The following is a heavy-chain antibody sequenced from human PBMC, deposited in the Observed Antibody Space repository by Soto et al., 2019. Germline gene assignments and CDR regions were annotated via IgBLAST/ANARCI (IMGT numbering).Heavy chain of an antibody. Sequence: GGSLRLSCAASRFTFSNAWMTWVRQAPGKGLEWVGRIKTKTDGGTTDYAAPVKGRFTISRDDSKNTLYLQMNSLKTEDTAVYYCTTGARQQLAQGDYYYYGMDVWGQGTTVTVSS. CDR1: RFTFSNAW. J-gene: IGHJ6*02. CDR2: IKTKTDGGTT. CDR3: TTGARQQLAQGDYYYYGMDV. V-gene: IGHV3-15*01. D-gene: IGHD6-6*01.